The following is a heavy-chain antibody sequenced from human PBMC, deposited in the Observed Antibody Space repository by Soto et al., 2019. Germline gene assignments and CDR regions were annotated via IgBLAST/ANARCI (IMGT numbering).Heavy chain of an antibody. Sequence: SETLSLTCAVYGGSFSGYYWSWIRQPPGKGLEWIGESNHSGITNYNPSLKSRVTVSVDTSKSQFSLKLSSVTAADRAVYYCARGLAARNYYYYGMDVWGQGTTVTVSS. J-gene: IGHJ6*02. CDR3: ARGLAARNYYYYGMDV. CDR2: SNHSGIT. V-gene: IGHV4-34*01. CDR1: GGSFSGYY. D-gene: IGHD6-13*01.